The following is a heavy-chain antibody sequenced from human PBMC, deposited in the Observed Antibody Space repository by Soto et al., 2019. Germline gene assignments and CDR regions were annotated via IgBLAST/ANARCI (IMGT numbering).Heavy chain of an antibody. J-gene: IGHJ6*02. CDR1: GFTFSSYE. D-gene: IGHD6-13*01. CDR3: ASLSLNIAAPDV. V-gene: IGHV3-48*03. CDR2: ISSSGSTI. Sequence: GGSLRLSCAASGFTFSSYEMNWVRQAPGKGLEWVSYISSSGSTIYYADSVKGRFTISRDNAKNSLYLQMNSLRADDTAVYYCASLSLNIAAPDVWGQGTTVTVSS.